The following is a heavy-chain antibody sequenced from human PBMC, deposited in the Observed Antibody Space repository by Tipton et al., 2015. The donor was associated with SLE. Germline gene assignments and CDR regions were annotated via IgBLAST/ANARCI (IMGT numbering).Heavy chain of an antibody. CDR2: IYTSGST. Sequence: TLSLTCTVSGDSVKSRYWIWVRQPAGKGLEWIGRIYTSGSTNYNPSLKSRVTMSVDTSKNQFSLKLSSVTAADTAVYYCARDGDSGGTYYYYYHMDVWGKGTTVTVSS. CDR1: GDSVKSRY. CDR3: ARDGDSGGTYYYYYHMDV. V-gene: IGHV4-4*07. D-gene: IGHD6-19*01. J-gene: IGHJ6*03.